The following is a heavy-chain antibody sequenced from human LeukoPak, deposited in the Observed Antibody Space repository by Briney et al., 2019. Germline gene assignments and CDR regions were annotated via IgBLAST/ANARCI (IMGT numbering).Heavy chain of an antibody. D-gene: IGHD5-18*01. CDR3: VSPRGFSYGYFDY. CDR2: IYYSKST. V-gene: IGHV4-39*01. Sequence: SETLSLTCTVSGGSISSSSAYWVWIGQPPGKGLEWIGSIYYSKSTYYNPSLKSRVTISADTSKNQFSLTLVSVSATDTAVYYCVSPRGFSYGYFDYWGQGTLVTVSS. CDR1: GGSISSSSAY. J-gene: IGHJ4*02.